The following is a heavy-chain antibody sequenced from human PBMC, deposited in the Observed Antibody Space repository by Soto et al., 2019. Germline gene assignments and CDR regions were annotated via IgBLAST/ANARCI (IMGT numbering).Heavy chain of an antibody. D-gene: IGHD2-21*02. CDR1: GFTFNYYW. Sequence: GGSLRLSCAASGFTFNYYWMHWVRQAPGQGLVWVSHILSDGSSTTSADSVKGRFTISRDNAKTTFYLQMNSLRAEETAVYYCARGDKGGFDLWGQGTTVTVSS. CDR3: ARGDKGGFDL. J-gene: IGHJ3*01. CDR2: ILSDGSST. V-gene: IGHV3-74*01.